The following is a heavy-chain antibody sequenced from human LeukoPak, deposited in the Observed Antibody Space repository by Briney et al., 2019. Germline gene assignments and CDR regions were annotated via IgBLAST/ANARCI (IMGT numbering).Heavy chain of an antibody. CDR1: GFTFSNYW. CDR3: ARGDTDCSSTSCHLGFDP. Sequence: GGSLRLSCAASGFTFSNYWMHWVRQAPGKGLVWVSRINSDARSTSYADSVKGRFTISRDNAKNTLYLQMNSLRAEDTAVYYCARGDTDCSSTSCHLGFDPWGQGTLVTVSS. V-gene: IGHV3-74*01. J-gene: IGHJ5*02. CDR2: INSDARST. D-gene: IGHD2-2*01.